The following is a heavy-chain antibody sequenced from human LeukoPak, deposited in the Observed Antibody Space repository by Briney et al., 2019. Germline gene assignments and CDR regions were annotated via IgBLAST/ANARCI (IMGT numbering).Heavy chain of an antibody. CDR3: AREDTAMVTYDY. D-gene: IGHD5-18*01. CDR2: IYYSGST. V-gene: IGHV4-39*07. J-gene: IGHJ4*02. Sequence: SETLSLTCTVSGGSISSSSYYWGWIRQPPGKGLEWIGSIYYSGSTYYNPSLKSRVTISVDTSKNQFSLKLSSVTAADTAVYYCAREDTAMVTYDYWGQGTLVTVSS. CDR1: GGSISSSSYY.